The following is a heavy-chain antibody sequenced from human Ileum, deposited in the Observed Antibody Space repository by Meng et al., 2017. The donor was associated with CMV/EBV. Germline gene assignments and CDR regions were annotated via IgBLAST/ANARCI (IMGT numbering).Heavy chain of an antibody. Sequence: QVQLVASGAEGKRPGASMKVSCKTFGYTLTDFFIHWVRQAPGQGLEWMGWINSMNGDTNYAQKFQGRVTMTSDTSINTAYMELSSLTSDDTAVYFCTRDRTGCNFDYWGQGALVTVSS. CDR1: GYTLTDFF. CDR3: TRDRTGCNFDY. V-gene: IGHV1-2*02. CDR2: INSMNGDT. D-gene: IGHD7-27*01. J-gene: IGHJ4*02.